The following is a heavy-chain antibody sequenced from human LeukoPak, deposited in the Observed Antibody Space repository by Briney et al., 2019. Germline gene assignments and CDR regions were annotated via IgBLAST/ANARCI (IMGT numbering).Heavy chain of an antibody. Sequence: SETLSLTCTVSGGSISSGSYYWSWIRQPAGKGLEWIGRIYTSGSTNYNPFLKSRVTISVDTSKNQFSLKLSSVAAADTAVYYCARGGRIAAAWWFDPWGQGTLVTVSS. CDR2: IYTSGST. D-gene: IGHD6-13*01. V-gene: IGHV4-61*02. CDR1: GGSISSGSYY. CDR3: ARGGRIAAAWWFDP. J-gene: IGHJ5*02.